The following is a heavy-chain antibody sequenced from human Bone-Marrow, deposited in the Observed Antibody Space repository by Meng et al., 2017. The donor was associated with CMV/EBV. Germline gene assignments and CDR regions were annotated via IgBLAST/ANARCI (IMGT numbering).Heavy chain of an antibody. V-gene: IGHV4-28*02. CDR3: ARTDPPLRAARRDYYYYGMDV. CDR2: IYYSGSI. Sequence: LRLSCAVSGYSISSSNWWGWIRQPPGKGLEWIGYIYYSGSIYYNPSLKSRVTMSVDTSKNQFSLKLSSVTAADTAVYYCARTDPPLRAARRDYYYYGMDVWGQGTTVTVSS. J-gene: IGHJ6*02. CDR1: GYSISSSNW. D-gene: IGHD6-6*01.